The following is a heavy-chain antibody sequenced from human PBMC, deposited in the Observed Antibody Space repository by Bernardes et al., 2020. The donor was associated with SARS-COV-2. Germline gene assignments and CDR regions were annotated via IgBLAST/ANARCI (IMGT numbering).Heavy chain of an antibody. Sequence: SETLSLTCAVYGGSFSGYYWSWIRQPPGKGLEWIGEINHSGSTNYNPSLKSRVTISVDTSKNQFSLKLSSVTAADTAVYYCARRARMRVVVTAARDYDYYYVNVWGKGTTVTVSS. CDR3: ARRARMRVVVTAARDYDYYYVNV. CDR2: INHSGST. CDR1: GGSFSGYY. V-gene: IGHV4-34*01. J-gene: IGHJ6*03. D-gene: IGHD2-2*01.